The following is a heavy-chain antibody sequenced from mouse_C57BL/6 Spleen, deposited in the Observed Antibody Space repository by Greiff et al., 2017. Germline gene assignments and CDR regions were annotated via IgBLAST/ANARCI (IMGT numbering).Heavy chain of an antibody. CDR1: GYTFTSYW. CDR2: IHPNSGST. V-gene: IGHV1-64*01. CDR3: ARIWYYGSSPFDN. Sequence: QVQLKQPGAELVKPGASVKLSCKASGYTFTSYWMHWVKQRPGQGLEWIGMIHPNSGSTNYNEKFKSKATLTVDKSSSTAYMQLSSLTSEDSAVYYCARIWYYGSSPFDNWGQGTTHTVSS. J-gene: IGHJ2*01. D-gene: IGHD1-1*01.